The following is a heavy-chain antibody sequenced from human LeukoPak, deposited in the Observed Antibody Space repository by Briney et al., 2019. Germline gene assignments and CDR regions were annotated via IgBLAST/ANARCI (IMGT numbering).Heavy chain of an antibody. CDR2: IYYSGST. D-gene: IGHD3-16*01. CDR1: GGSISSYY. Sequence: SETLSLTCTVSGGSISSYYWSWIRQPPGKGLEWIGYIYYSGSTNYNPSLKSRVTISVDTSKNQFSLKLSSVTAADTAVYYCARHRSFGGVIDHWGQGTLVTVSS. J-gene: IGHJ5*02. CDR3: ARHRSFGGVIDH. V-gene: IGHV4-59*08.